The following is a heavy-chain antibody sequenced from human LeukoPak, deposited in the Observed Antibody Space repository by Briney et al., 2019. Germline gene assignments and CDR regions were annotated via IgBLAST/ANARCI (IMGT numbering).Heavy chain of an antibody. CDR3: ARVDGTGNYYDSSGYLGIDY. J-gene: IGHJ4*02. CDR1: GYTFTGYY. Sequence: ASVTVSCKASGYTFTGYYMHWVRQAPGQGLEWMGRINPNSGGTNYAQKFQGRVTMTRDTSISTAYMELSRLRSDDTAVYYCARVDGTGNYYDSSGYLGIDYWGQGTLVTVSS. CDR2: INPNSGGT. V-gene: IGHV1-2*06. D-gene: IGHD3-22*01.